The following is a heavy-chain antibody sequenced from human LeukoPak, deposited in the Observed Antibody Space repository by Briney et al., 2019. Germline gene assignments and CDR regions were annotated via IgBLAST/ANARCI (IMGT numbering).Heavy chain of an antibody. Sequence: GGSLRLSCAASGFTFSGSAMSWVRQAPGEGLERVSLNSYYTDSVRGRFTISRDNSKDTLFLQMNSLRAEDTAIYYCARDMQLSTWGLGTMVTVSS. CDR1: GFTFSGSA. CDR3: ARDMQLST. V-gene: IGHV3-23*01. CDR2: NS. J-gene: IGHJ3*01. D-gene: IGHD3-16*02.